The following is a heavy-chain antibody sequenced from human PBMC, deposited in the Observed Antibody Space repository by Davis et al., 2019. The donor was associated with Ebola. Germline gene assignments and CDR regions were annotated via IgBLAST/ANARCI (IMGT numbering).Heavy chain of an antibody. V-gene: IGHV5-51*01. D-gene: IGHD2-2*01. CDR3: ARGELRYCSSSSCPHAFDI. Sequence: GESLKISCKGSAYSFTSYWIGWVRQMPGKSLEWMGIIYPGDSLTIYSPSFQGQVTISADKSISTAYLQWSSLKASDTAMYYCARGELRYCSSSSCPHAFDIWGQGTMVTVSS. J-gene: IGHJ3*02. CDR2: IYPGDSLT. CDR1: AYSFTSYW.